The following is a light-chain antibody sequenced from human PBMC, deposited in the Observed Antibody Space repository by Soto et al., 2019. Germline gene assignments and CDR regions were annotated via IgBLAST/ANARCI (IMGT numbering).Light chain of an antibody. CDR1: QGISSY. V-gene: IGKV1-8*01. CDR3: QHYNSYSEA. J-gene: IGKJ1*01. CDR2: KAS. Sequence: ALRMTPSPSSFSASTGDRVTITCRASQGISSYLAWYQQKPGKAPKLLIYKASTLKSGVPSRFSGSGSGTEFTLTISSLQPDDFATYYCQHYNSYSEAFGQGTKVDIK.